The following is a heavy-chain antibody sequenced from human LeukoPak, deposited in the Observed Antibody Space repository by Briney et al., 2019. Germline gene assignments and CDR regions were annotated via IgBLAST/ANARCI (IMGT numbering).Heavy chain of an antibody. CDR1: GFTFSSYS. V-gene: IGHV3-21*01. J-gene: IGHJ4*02. D-gene: IGHD3-22*01. CDR2: ISSSSSYI. Sequence: GGSLRLSCAASGFTFSSYSMNWVRQAPGKGLEWVSSISSSSSYIYYADSVKGRFTISRDNAKNSLYLQMNSLRAEDTAVYYCARDQAPYDSSGYYYRYFDYWGQGTLVTVSS. CDR3: ARDQAPYDSSGYYYRYFDY.